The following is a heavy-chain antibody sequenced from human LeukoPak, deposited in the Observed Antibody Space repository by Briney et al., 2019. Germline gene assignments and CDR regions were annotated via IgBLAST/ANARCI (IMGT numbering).Heavy chain of an antibody. J-gene: IGHJ4*02. CDR2: ISSSSSYI. Sequence: GGSLRLSCAASGFTFNNYAFNWVRQPPGKGLEWVSSISSSSSYIYYADSVKGRFTISRDNSKNTLYLQMNSLRAEDTAVYYCARDSNYDYWGQGTLVTVSS. D-gene: IGHD3-3*02. CDR3: ARDSNYDY. V-gene: IGHV3-21*01. CDR1: GFTFNNYA.